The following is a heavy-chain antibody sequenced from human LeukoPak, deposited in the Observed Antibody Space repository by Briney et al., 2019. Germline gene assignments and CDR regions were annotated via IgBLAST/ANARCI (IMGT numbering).Heavy chain of an antibody. CDR2: ISSSGSTI. CDR3: AKEIYGDPTGGRFQH. CDR1: GFTFSSYE. V-gene: IGHV3-48*03. J-gene: IGHJ1*01. Sequence: GGSLRLSCAASGFTFSSYEMNWVRQAPGKGLEWVSYISSSGSTIYYADSVKGRFTVSRDNSKNTLYLQMNSLRAEDTAVFYCAKEIYGDPTGGRFQHWGQGTLVTVSS. D-gene: IGHD4-17*01.